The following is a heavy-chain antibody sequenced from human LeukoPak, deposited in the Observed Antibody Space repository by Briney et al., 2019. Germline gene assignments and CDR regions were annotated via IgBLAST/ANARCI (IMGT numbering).Heavy chain of an antibody. CDR3: ASGTEGAFDI. Sequence: VSGITSNSDYLYYADSMKGRFTISRDNAKNSLYLQMNSLRAEDTAVYYCASGTEGAFDIWGQGTMVTVSS. CDR2: ITSNSDYL. J-gene: IGHJ3*02. D-gene: IGHD6-13*01. V-gene: IGHV3-21*01.